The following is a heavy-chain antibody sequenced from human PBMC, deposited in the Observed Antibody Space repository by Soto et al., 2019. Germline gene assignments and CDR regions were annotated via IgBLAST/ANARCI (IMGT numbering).Heavy chain of an antibody. Sequence: QVQLVESGGGVVQPGRSLRLSCAASGFTFSSYGMHWVRQAPGKGLEWVAVISYDGSNKYYADSVKGRFTISRDNSKNTLYLQTNSLRDEDTAVYYCARDLGYCISTSCYYYYYYGMDVWGQGTTVTVSS. D-gene: IGHD2-2*01. CDR2: ISYDGSNK. V-gene: IGHV3-30*03. CDR1: GFTFSSYG. J-gene: IGHJ6*02. CDR3: ARDLGYCISTSCYYYYYYGMDV.